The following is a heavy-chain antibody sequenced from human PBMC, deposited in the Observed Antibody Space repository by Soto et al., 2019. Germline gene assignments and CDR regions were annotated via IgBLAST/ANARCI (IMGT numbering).Heavy chain of an antibody. V-gene: IGHV4-59*08. Sequence: QVQLQESGPGLVRPSETLSLTCTVSSDSIRSYYWIWVRQPPGKGLEWIGYTDYSGNTNYNTALKRRVTISGDTSNNHFSLRLSSVSAADTAVYYCARAVGDPLYYLDYWGQGTLVTVSS. CDR2: TDYSGNT. D-gene: IGHD6-19*01. CDR3: ARAVGDPLYYLDY. CDR1: SDSIRSYY. J-gene: IGHJ4*02.